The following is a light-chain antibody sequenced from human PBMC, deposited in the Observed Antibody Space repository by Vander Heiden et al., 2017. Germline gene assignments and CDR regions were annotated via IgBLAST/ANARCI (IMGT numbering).Light chain of an antibody. Sequence: QSALTQPAPVSGSPGQAITISCTGTSSDVGSYNFVSWYQQHPGKAPKVMIYEVNQRPSGVSNRFSGSKSGNTASLTISGLQAEDEADYYCCSFAATNTLVFGGGTKLTVL. J-gene: IGLJ2*01. CDR1: SSDVGSYNF. CDR2: EVN. CDR3: CSFAATNTLV. V-gene: IGLV2-23*02.